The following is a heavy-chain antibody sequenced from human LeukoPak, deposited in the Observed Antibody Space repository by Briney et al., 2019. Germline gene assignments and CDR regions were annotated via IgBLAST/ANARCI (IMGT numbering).Heavy chain of an antibody. V-gene: IGHV4-34*01. J-gene: IGHJ5*02. D-gene: IGHD3-10*01. CDR2: ISHSGST. CDR3: ARLSEGIDP. CDR1: GGSFSGYY. Sequence: SETLSLTCAVYGGSFSGYYWSWIRQPPGKGLEWIGEISHSGSTNYNPSLKSRVTISVDTSKNQFSLKLSSVTAADTAVYYCARLSEGIDPWGQGTLVTVSS.